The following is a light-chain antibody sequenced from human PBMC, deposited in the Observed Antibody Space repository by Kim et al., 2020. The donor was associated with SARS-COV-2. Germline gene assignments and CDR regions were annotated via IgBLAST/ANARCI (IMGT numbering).Light chain of an antibody. CDR3: SAWDSSLSAWV. J-gene: IGLJ3*02. CDR1: SNNVGDQG. CDR2: RNN. V-gene: IGLV10-54*04. Sequence: QTATLTCTGNSNNVGDQGSAWLQQLQGHPPNLLSYRNNNRPSGISEKFSASRSGKTASLTITGLLPEDEADYYCSAWDSSLSAWVFGGGTQLTVL.